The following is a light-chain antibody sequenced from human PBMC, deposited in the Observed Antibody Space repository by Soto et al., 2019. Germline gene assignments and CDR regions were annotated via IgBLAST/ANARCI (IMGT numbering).Light chain of an antibody. CDR3: QQYNYWPPLT. Sequence: EIVMTQFPATLSVSPGERATLSCRASQIISSNLAWFQQKPGQAPRLLIYGASTRATGIPARFSGNGSGTDFTLTISRLEPEDFAVYYCQQYNYWPPLTFGGGTKVDIK. CDR2: GAS. V-gene: IGKV3-15*01. CDR1: QIISSN. J-gene: IGKJ4*01.